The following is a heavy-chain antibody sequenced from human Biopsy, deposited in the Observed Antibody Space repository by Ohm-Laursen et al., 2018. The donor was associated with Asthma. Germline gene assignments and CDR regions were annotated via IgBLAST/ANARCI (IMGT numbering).Heavy chain of an antibody. V-gene: IGHV3-53*01. J-gene: IGHJ4*02. CDR2: IYSGGTS. Sequence: SLRLSCAASGFAFSRFDMHWVRQAPGKGLEWVSVIYSGGTSHTADSVRGRFTISRDYSKNTLYLQMHSLRAEDTAVYYCARGDSSNWSHYYFDYWGQGTLVTVSS. CDR3: ARGDSSNWSHYYFDY. CDR1: GFAFSRFD. D-gene: IGHD3-22*01.